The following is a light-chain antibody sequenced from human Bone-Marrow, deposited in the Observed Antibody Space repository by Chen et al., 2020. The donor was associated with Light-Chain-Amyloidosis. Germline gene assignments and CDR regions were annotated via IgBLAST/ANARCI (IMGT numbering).Light chain of an antibody. J-gene: IGLJ3*02. CDR2: DDS. V-gene: IGLV3-21*02. CDR1: NIGSTS. CDR3: QVWDRSSDRPV. Sequence: SYVLTQPSSVSVAPGQTATIACGGNNIGSTSVHWYQQTPGQAPLLVVYDDSDRPSGSPKRLSGSNSGNTATLTISRVEAGDEADYYCQVWDRSSDRPVFGGGTKLTVL.